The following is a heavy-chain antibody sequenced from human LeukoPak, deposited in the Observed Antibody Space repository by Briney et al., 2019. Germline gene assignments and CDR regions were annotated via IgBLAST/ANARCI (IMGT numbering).Heavy chain of an antibody. J-gene: IGHJ4*02. CDR2: MNPNNGNT. CDR3: ARDLVDNACDL. D-gene: IGHD2-8*01. CDR1: GYTFPSYD. V-gene: IGHV1-8*02. Sequence: ASVKVSCKVSGYTFPSYDIIWLRQATGQGDEGMGWMNPNNGNTGYVQKLQGRLTMTRDTSISTAYMELSSLRSEDTAVYYCARDLVDNACDLWGQGTLVTVSS.